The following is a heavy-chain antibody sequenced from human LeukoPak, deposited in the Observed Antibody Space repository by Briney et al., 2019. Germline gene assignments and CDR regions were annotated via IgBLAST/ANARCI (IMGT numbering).Heavy chain of an antibody. CDR2: IWYDGSNK. Sequence: GGSLRLSCAASGFTFSSYGMHWVRQAPGKGLEWVAVIWYDGSNKYYADSVKGRFTISRDNSKNTLHLQMNSLRAEDTAVYYCARAYYGSGLYYYGMDVRGQGTTVTVSS. CDR3: ARAYYGSGLYYYGMDV. J-gene: IGHJ6*02. D-gene: IGHD3-10*01. CDR1: GFTFSSYG. V-gene: IGHV3-33*01.